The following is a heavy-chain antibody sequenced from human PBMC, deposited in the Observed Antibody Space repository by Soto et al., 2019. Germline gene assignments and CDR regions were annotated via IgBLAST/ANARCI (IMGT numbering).Heavy chain of an antibody. D-gene: IGHD3-16*01. J-gene: IGHJ2*01. V-gene: IGHV2-5*01. CDR3: VHTLSSHDYVSWYFDL. Sequence: QITLKESGPTLVKPTQTLSLTCTFSAFSLSTNGVGVGWIRQPPGKALEWLALIYWNDDKRYSPSLKGRLTITKDNSKNQVVLTMTNMDPVDTATYYCVHTLSSHDYVSWYFDLWGRGTLVTVSS. CDR1: AFSLSTNGVG. CDR2: IYWNDDK.